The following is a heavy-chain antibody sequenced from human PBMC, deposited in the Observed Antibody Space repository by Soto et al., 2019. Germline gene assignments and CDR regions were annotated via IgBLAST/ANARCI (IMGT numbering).Heavy chain of an antibody. CDR2: VYWNDDK. CDR3: ALRQFNKVAYLDY. Sequence: QITLKESGPTVVNPTQTLTLTCTVSGFSLRTNGVGVGWIRQPPGKALEWLAIVYWNDDKRYSPSLESRLTIARDACKNQVVLTMTNVEPVDTATYYCALRQFNKVAYLDYWGQGTLVTVSS. CDR1: GFSLRTNGVG. V-gene: IGHV2-5*01. J-gene: IGHJ4*02.